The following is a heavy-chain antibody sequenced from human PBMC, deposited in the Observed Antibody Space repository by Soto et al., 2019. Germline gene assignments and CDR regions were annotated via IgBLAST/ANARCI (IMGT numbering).Heavy chain of an antibody. Sequence: PGGSLRLSCAASGFTFDDYAMHWVRQAPGKGLEWVSGISWNSGSIGYADSVKGRFTISRDNAKNSLYLQMNSLRAEDTALYYCAAGVPAAMYAFPNWGQGTLVTVSS. V-gene: IGHV3-9*01. J-gene: IGHJ4*02. CDR3: AAGVPAAMYAFPN. D-gene: IGHD2-2*01. CDR2: ISWNSGSI. CDR1: GFTFDDYA.